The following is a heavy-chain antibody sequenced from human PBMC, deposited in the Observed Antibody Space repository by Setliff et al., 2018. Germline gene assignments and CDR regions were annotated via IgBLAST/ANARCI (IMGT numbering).Heavy chain of an antibody. CDR1: GGSIRSSTHY. Sequence: SETLSLTCTVSGGSIRSSTHYWGWIRQPPGKGLEWIGTIYYSGLTYYTPSLRSRATISVDTSKNRFSLQLSSVTAADTAVYYCAGYQGSGSNYKVVNWFDPGGQGTLVTVSS. V-gene: IGHV4-39*02. J-gene: IGHJ5*02. CDR2: IYYSGLT. CDR3: AGYQGSGSNYKVVNWFDP. D-gene: IGHD3-10*01.